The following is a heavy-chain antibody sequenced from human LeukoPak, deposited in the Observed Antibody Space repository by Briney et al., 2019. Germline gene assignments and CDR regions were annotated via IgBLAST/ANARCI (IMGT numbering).Heavy chain of an antibody. CDR3: AKVTGIAAAVSNWFDP. D-gene: IGHD6-13*01. V-gene: IGHV3-23*01. CDR1: GFTFSSYA. J-gene: IGHJ5*02. CDR2: ISGSGGST. Sequence: GASLRLSCAASGFTFSSYAMSWVRQAPGKGLEWVSAISGSGGSTYYADSVKGRFTISRDNSKNTLYLQRNSLRAEDTAVYYCAKVTGIAAAVSNWFDPWGQGTLVTVSS.